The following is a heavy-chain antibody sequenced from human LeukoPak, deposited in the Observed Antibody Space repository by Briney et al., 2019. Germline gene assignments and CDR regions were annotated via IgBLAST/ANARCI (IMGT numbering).Heavy chain of an antibody. CDR1: GYSFTTYW. CDR3: ARLLTSGTNIRDWFDP. D-gene: IGHD3-16*01. Sequence: PGESLKISCKGSGYSFTTYWIGWVRQMPGKGLEWMGIIFPADSDTRYNPSFRGQVTLSADKSINTAYLQWSTLKASDTAIYYCARLLTSGTNIRDWFDPWGQGTLVTVSS. CDR2: IFPADSDT. J-gene: IGHJ5*02. V-gene: IGHV5-51*01.